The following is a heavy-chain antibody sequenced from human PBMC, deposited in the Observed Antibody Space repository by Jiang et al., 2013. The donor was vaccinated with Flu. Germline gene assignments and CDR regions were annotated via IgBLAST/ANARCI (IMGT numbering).Heavy chain of an antibody. Sequence: GAEVKKPGASVKVSCKTSGGTFNNYAISWVRQAPGQGLEWMGLINPSGGSTTYAQKFQDRVTMTRDTSTRTVYMEVSRLRSDDTAVYYCARGSGNGLDS. CDR1: GGTFNNYA. CDR2: INPSGGST. V-gene: IGHV1-46*02. D-gene: IGHD2-15*01. CDR3: ARGSGNGLDS. J-gene: IGHJ5*01.